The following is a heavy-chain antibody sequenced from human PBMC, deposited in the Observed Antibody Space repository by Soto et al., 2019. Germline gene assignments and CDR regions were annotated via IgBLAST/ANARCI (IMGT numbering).Heavy chain of an antibody. CDR1: GGSISNYY. D-gene: IGHD6-13*01. Sequence: SETLSLTCTVSGGSISNYYWSWIRQPPGKGLEWIGYIYYTGTTNYNPSLKSRVTISVDTSKNQFSLKLSSVTAADTAVYYCARVIAAAGTLHWFDPWGQGTLVTVS. V-gene: IGHV4-59*12. J-gene: IGHJ5*02. CDR2: IYYTGTT. CDR3: ARVIAAAGTLHWFDP.